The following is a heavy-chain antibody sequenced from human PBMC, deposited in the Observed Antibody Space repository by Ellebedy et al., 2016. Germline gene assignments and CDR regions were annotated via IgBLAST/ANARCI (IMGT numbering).Heavy chain of an antibody. Sequence: GGSLRLSCAASGFSVSSNYMSWVRQAPGKGLEWVSVIYSGGSTYYADSVKGRFTISGDNSKNTLYLQMNSLRAEDTAVYYCARYDSSGYYVGGGKDAFDIWGQGTMVTVSS. CDR2: IYSGGST. D-gene: IGHD3-22*01. V-gene: IGHV3-53*01. CDR3: ARYDSSGYYVGGGKDAFDI. J-gene: IGHJ3*02. CDR1: GFSVSSNY.